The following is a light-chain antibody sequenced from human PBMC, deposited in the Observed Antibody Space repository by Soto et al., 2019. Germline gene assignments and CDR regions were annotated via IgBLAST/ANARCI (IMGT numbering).Light chain of an antibody. CDR3: CSYAGSYTWV. J-gene: IGLJ3*02. CDR2: DVT. CDR1: SSDVGGYNF. V-gene: IGLV2-11*01. Sequence: QSALTQPRSVSGSPGQSVTISCTGTSSDVGGYNFVSWYQHHPGKAPQLIIYDVTKRPSGVPDRFSGSRSGNTASLTISGLQAEDEADYYCCSYAGSYTWVFGGGTKLTVL.